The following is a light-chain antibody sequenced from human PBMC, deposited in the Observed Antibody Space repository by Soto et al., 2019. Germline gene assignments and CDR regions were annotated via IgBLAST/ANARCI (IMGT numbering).Light chain of an antibody. J-gene: IGLJ7*01. CDR3: QTWGTGIVV. CDR2: IKGDGSH. CDR1: SGHSNYA. Sequence: HPVLTQSPSASASLGASVKLTCTLSSGHSNYAIAWHQQRPEKGPRYLMKIKGDGSHTKGDGIPDRFSGSSSGAERYLIISSVQSEDEGDYYCQTWGTGIVVFGRGTQLTVL. V-gene: IGLV4-69*01.